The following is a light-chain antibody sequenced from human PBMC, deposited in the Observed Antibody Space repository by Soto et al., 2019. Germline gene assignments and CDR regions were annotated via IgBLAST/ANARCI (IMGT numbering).Light chain of an antibody. CDR3: QTWGTGIVV. V-gene: IGLV4-69*01. Sequence: QSVLTQSPSASASLGASVKLTCTLSSGHSSYAIAWHQQQPEKGPRCLMKLNGDGSHNKGDGIPDRFSGSSSGAERYLTISSLQSEDEPDYYCQTWGTGIVVFGGGTKVTVL. CDR1: SGHSSYA. CDR2: LNGDGSH. J-gene: IGLJ2*01.